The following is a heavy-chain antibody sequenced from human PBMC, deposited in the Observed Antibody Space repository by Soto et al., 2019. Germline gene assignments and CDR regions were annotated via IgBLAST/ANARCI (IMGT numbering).Heavy chain of an antibody. J-gene: IGHJ6*02. CDR3: ARDTVVVVPAAPRYYYYYGMDV. Sequence: PGGSLRLSCAASGFTVSSNYMSWVRQAPGKGLEWVSVIYSGGSTYYADSVKGRFTISRDNSKNTLYLQMSSLRAEDTAVYYCARDTVVVVPAAPRYYYYYGMDVWGQGTTVTVSS. CDR2: IYSGGST. V-gene: IGHV3-53*01. CDR1: GFTVSSNY. D-gene: IGHD2-2*01.